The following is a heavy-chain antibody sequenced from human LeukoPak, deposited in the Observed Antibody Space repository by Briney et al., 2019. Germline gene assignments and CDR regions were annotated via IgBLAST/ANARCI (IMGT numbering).Heavy chain of an antibody. J-gene: IGHJ4*02. CDR1: GFSVTNNY. Sequence: GGSLRLSCAVSGFSVTNNYMSWVRQAPGKGLEWASVFYVGGATYYADSVKGRFTISRDNSENTLYLQMKSLRAEDTAVYYCARGDGYNFFDYWGQGTLVTVSP. V-gene: IGHV3-53*01. CDR2: FYVGGAT. CDR3: ARGDGYNFFDY. D-gene: IGHD5-24*01.